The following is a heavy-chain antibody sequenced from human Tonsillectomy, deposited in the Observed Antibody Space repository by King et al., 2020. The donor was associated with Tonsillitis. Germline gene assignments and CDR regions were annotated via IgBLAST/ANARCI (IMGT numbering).Heavy chain of an antibody. CDR1: GFTFSSYW. V-gene: IGHV3-7*01. CDR3: ARELVTKDAFDI. D-gene: IGHD2-21*02. CDR2: IKQDGSEK. Sequence: VQLVESGGGLVQPGGSLRLSCAASGFTFSSYWMNWVRQAPGKGLEWVANIKQDGSEKYYADSVRGRFSISRDNARNSLYLQMNSLRAEDTVVYYCARELVTKDAFDIWGQGTMVTVSS. J-gene: IGHJ3*02.